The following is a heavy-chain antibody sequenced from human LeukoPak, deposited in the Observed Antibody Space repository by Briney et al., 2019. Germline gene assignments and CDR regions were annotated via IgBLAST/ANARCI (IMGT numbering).Heavy chain of an antibody. D-gene: IGHD5-12*01. CDR2: IKQDGSEK. CDR1: GFTFSSYW. J-gene: IGHJ6*02. V-gene: IGHV3-7*01. Sequence: GGSLRLSCAASGFTFSSYWMSWVRQAPGKGLEWVANIKQDGSEKYYVDSVKGRFTISRDNAKNSLYLQMNSLRAEYTAVYYCARERWLRKYYYGMDVWGQGTTVTVSS. CDR3: ARERWLRKYYYGMDV.